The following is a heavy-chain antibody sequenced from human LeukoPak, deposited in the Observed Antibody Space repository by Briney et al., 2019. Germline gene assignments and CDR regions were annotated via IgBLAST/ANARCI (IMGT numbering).Heavy chain of an antibody. Sequence: SETLSLTCSVSGFSVTDTYCWGWIRQPPGKGLEWIGTIDYSGNTYYNPSLKSRATISTDTSRSQFSLNLSSVTAADTAVYYCAREYTLYRSGWFLDYWGQGTVVTVSS. V-gene: IGHV4-38-2*02. CDR2: IDYSGNT. CDR1: GFSVTDTYC. J-gene: IGHJ4*02. D-gene: IGHD6-19*01. CDR3: AREYTLYRSGWFLDY.